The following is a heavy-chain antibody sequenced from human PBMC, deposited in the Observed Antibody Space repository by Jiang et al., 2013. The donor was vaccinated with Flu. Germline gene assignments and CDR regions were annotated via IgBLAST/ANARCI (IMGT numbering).Heavy chain of an antibody. CDR1: GGSISSSSYY. Sequence: LLKPSETLSLTCTVSGGSISSSSYYWGWIRQPPGKGLEWIGSIHYGGSTYYNPSLKSRVTISVDTSKNQFSLKLSSVTAADTAVYYCAREGSYDILTGLFWFDPWGQGTLVTVSS. CDR2: IHYGGST. D-gene: IGHD3-9*01. CDR3: AREGSYDILTGLFWFDP. V-gene: IGHV4-39*02. J-gene: IGHJ5*02.